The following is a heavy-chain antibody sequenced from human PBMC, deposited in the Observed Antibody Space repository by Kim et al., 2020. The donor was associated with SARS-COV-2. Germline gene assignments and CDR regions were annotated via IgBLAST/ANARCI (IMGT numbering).Heavy chain of an antibody. CDR3: AREAVAGSFDY. V-gene: IGHV1-3*01. J-gene: IGHJ4*02. CDR2: NT. Sequence: NTRYAQKFQARVAITRDTPATTAYLELSGLRSEDTAVYYCAREAVAGSFDYWGQGTLVTVSS. D-gene: IGHD6-19*01.